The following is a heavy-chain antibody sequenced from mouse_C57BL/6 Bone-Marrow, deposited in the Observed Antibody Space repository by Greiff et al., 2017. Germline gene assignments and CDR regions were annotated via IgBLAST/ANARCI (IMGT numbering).Heavy chain of an antibody. CDR1: GFNIKDDY. CDR3: TLLLWYTLD. J-gene: IGHJ2*01. CDR2: IDPENGDT. Sequence: EVQGVESGAELVRPGASVKLSCTASGFNIKDDYMHWVKQRPEQGLEWIGWIDPENGDTEYASKFQGKATITADTSSNTAYLQLSSLTSEDTAVYYCTLLLWYTLDWGQGTTLTVSS. D-gene: IGHD2-1*01. V-gene: IGHV14-4*01.